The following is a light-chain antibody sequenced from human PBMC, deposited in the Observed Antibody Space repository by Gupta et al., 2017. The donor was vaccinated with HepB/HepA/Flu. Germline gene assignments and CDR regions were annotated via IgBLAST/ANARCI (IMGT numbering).Light chain of an antibody. CDR3: LQLTRYPCS. CDR1: QGISSY. J-gene: IGKJ2*04. Sequence: DIQLTQSPSFLSASVGDRVTITCRASQGISSYLAWYQQKPGKAPKLLIYAASTLQGGVPSRFSGSGSGTEFTLTISSLQPEDFATYYCLQLTRYPCSFGQGTKLEIK. V-gene: IGKV1-9*01. CDR2: AAS.